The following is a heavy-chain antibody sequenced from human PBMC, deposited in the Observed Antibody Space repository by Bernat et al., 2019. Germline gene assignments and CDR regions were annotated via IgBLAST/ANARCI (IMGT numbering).Heavy chain of an antibody. Sequence: QVQLVESGGGVVQPGRSLRLSCAASGFTFSSYGMHWVRQAPGKGLEWVAVIWYDGSNKYYADSVKGRFTISRDNSKNTLYLQMNSLRAEDTAVYYCARGFSGSGRALDYWGQRTLVTVSS. CDR2: IWYDGSNK. V-gene: IGHV3-33*01. J-gene: IGHJ4*02. CDR1: GFTFSSYG. CDR3: ARGFSGSGRALDY. D-gene: IGHD5-12*01.